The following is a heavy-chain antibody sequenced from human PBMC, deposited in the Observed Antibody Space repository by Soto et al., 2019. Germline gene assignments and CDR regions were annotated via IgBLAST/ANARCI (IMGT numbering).Heavy chain of an antibody. CDR3: ARDNHSCSGGSCYSSYFDY. D-gene: IGHD2-15*01. V-gene: IGHV1-69*13. CDR1: GGTFSSYA. CDR2: IIPIFGTA. J-gene: IGHJ4*02. Sequence: ASVKVSCKASGGTFSSYAISWVRQAPGQGLEWMGGIIPIFGTANYAQKFQGRVTITADESTSTAYMELSSLRSEDTAVYYCARDNHSCSGGSCYSSYFDYCGQGTLVTVYS.